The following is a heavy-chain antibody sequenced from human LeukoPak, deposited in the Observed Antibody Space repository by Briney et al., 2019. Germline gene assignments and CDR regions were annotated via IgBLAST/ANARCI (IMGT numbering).Heavy chain of an antibody. V-gene: IGHV3-9*01. CDR3: AKDLSRRDYYDSSGPLT. CDR2: ISWNSGSI. CDR1: GFTFDDYA. J-gene: IGHJ4*02. Sequence: PGGSLRLSCAASGFTFDDYAMHWVRQAPGKGLEWVSGISWNSGSIGYADSVKGRFTISRDNAKNSLYLQMNSLRAEDTALYYCAKDLSRRDYYDSSGPLTWGQGTLVTVSS. D-gene: IGHD3-22*01.